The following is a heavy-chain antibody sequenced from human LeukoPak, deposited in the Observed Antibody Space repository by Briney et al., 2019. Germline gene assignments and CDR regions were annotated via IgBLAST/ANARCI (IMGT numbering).Heavy chain of an antibody. CDR1: GYTFTSYG. V-gene: IGHV1-18*01. CDR2: ISAYNGNT. CDR3: ATRGYSYVGAFDI. Sequence: ASVKVSCKASGYTFTSYGISWVRQAPGQGLEWMGWISAYNGNTNYAQKFQGRVTMTEDTSTDTAYMELSSLRSEDTAVYYCATRGYSYVGAFDIWGQGTMVTVSS. D-gene: IGHD5-18*01. J-gene: IGHJ3*02.